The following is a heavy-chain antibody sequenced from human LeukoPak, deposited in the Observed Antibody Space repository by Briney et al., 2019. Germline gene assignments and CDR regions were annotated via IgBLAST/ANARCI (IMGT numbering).Heavy chain of an antibody. D-gene: IGHD1-1*01. J-gene: IGHJ5*02. Sequence: GGSLRLSCAASGFTFSSYWMSWVRQAPGKGLEWVANIKLDGSEKYYVDSVKGRFTISRDNAKNSLYLQMNSLRAEDTAVYYCARTTGTTFRWVDPWGQGTLVTVSS. V-gene: IGHV3-7*01. CDR2: IKLDGSEK. CDR3: ARTTGTTFRWVDP. CDR1: GFTFSSYW.